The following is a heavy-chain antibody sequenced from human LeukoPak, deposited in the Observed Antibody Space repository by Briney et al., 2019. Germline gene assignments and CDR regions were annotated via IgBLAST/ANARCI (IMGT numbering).Heavy chain of an antibody. CDR1: GGSISSSSYY. V-gene: IGHV4-39*01. D-gene: IGHD1-26*01. CDR2: IYYSGST. Sequence: KPSETLSLTCTVSGGSISSSSYYWGWIRQPPGKGLEWIGTIYYSGSTNYNPSLKSRVTISVDTSRNQFSLKLSSVTAADTAVYYCARHTTADYYYYGMDVWGQGTTVTVSS. CDR3: ARHTTADYYYYGMDV. J-gene: IGHJ6*02.